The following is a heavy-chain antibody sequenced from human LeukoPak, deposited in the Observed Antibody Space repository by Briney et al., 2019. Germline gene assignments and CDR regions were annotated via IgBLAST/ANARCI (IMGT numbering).Heavy chain of an antibody. CDR3: ARDLPRPAYYYDSSGQGFDY. Sequence: ASVKVSCKASGYTFTSYGISWVGQAPGQGLERVGWISAYNGNTVYAQKLQGRVTMTTDTSTSTAYMELRSLRSDDTAVYYCARDLPRPAYYYDSSGQGFDYWGQGTLVTVSS. V-gene: IGHV1-18*01. J-gene: IGHJ4*02. CDR1: GYTFTSYG. D-gene: IGHD3-22*01. CDR2: ISAYNGNT.